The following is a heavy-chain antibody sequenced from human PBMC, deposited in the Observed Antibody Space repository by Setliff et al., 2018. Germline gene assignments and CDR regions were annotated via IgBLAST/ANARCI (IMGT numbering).Heavy chain of an antibody. D-gene: IGHD1-7*01. V-gene: IGHV3-23*03. CDR2: IYSGDRGT. Sequence: PGGSLRLSCAGSGFAFSSYAMSWVRQAPGKGLEWVSTIYSGDRGTFYTDSVKGRFTISRDSSKNTLYLQMNSLRAEDTTVYYCAKPQVELRWGFESWGQGTLVTVSS. CDR1: GFAFSSYA. J-gene: IGHJ4*02. CDR3: AKPQVELRWGFES.